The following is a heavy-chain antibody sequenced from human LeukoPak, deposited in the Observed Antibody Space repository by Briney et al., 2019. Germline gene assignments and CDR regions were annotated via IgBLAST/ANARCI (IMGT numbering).Heavy chain of an antibody. D-gene: IGHD3/OR15-3a*01. Sequence: GGSLRLSCAASGFTVSSNYMSWVRQAPGKGLEWVSVIYSGGSTYYADSVKGRFTISRDNSKNTLYLQMNSLRAEDTAVYYCARADSLYYYYYGMDVWGQGTTVTVSS. CDR2: IYSGGST. V-gene: IGHV3-53*01. CDR3: ARADSLYYYYYGMDV. J-gene: IGHJ6*02. CDR1: GFTVSSNY.